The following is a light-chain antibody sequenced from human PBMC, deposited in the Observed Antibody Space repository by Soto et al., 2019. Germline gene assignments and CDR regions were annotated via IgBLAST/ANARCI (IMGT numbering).Light chain of an antibody. CDR2: DAS. CDR3: QLTDSWRRS. CDR1: KSVSIY. J-gene: IGKJ2*01. Sequence: EIVLTQYPATLSVSPGERATLSCWASKSVSIYLAWYQQKPGQAPRLLIYDASNRASGIPARFSGSGAQTAFTRTINSFEPDDSAVYYCQLTDSWRRSFGQGTNLEI. V-gene: IGKV3D-11*02.